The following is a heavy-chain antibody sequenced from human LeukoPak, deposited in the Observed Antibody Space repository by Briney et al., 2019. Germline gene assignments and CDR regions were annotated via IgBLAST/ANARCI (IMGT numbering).Heavy chain of an antibody. V-gene: IGHV1-69*06. CDR1: GGTFSSYA. Sequence: ASVKVSCKASGGTFSSYAISWVRQAPGQGLEWMGGIIPLFGAPNYAQKFQGRVTITADKSTTTAYMELRSLRSDDTAVYYCARDLPHEGYYYYMDVWGKGTTVTISS. CDR3: ARDLPHEGYYYYMDV. J-gene: IGHJ6*03. D-gene: IGHD5/OR15-5a*01. CDR2: IIPLFGAP.